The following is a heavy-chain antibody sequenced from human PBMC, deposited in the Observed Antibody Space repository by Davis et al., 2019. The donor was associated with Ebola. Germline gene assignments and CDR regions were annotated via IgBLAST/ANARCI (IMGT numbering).Heavy chain of an antibody. CDR3: ARDLGTAMATE. CDR2: IIPMLGIP. Sequence: AASVKVSCKASGGTFSTYAIDWVRQAPGQGLEWMGRIIPMLGIPNYAQRFQGRVTITADKSTSPAYMELSSLRSEDTAMYYCARDLGTAMATEWGQGTLVTVSS. J-gene: IGHJ4*02. D-gene: IGHD5-18*01. CDR1: GGTFSTYA. V-gene: IGHV1-69*04.